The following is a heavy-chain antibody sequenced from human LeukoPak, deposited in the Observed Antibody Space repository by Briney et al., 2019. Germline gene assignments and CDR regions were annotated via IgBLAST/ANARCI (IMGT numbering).Heavy chain of an antibody. D-gene: IGHD6-25*01. CDR1: GGSISSYY. CDR2: MSTSGNS. CDR3: ARESGSMRWFDP. Sequence: SETLSLTCTVSGGSISSYYWSWIRKPPGKGLEWIGRMSTSGNSNYIPSLVSRVTMSVDTSKNQFSLNLSSVTAADAAVYYCARESGSMRWFDPWGQGTLVTVSS. J-gene: IGHJ5*02. V-gene: IGHV4-4*07.